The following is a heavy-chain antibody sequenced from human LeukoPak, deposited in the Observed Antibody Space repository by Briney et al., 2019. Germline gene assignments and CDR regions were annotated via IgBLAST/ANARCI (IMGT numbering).Heavy chain of an antibody. CDR3: GTLLYGSGSYPTRDDAFDI. D-gene: IGHD3-10*01. J-gene: IGHJ3*02. CDR2: IYYSGST. V-gene: IGHV4-59*01. CDR1: GGSISSYY. Sequence: SETLSLTCTVSGGSISSYYWSWIRQPPGKGLEWIGYIYYSGSTNYNPSLKSRVTISVDTSKNQFSLKLSSVTAADTAVYYCGTLLYGSGSYPTRDDAFDIWGQGTMVTVSS.